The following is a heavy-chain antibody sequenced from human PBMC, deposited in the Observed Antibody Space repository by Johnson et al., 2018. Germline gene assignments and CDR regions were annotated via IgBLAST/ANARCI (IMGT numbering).Heavy chain of an antibody. V-gene: IGHV3-73*02. CDR2: IRSKANSYAT. CDR1: GFTFSGSA. D-gene: IGHD5-24*01. J-gene: IGHJ3*02. CDR3: TRHRSCQVHNWDAFDI. Sequence: EVQLLESGGGLVQPGGSLKLSCAASGFTFSGSAMHWVRKASGKGLEWVGRIRSKANSYATAYAASVKGRFTISRDDSKNTAYLQMYSLKTEDTAGYYCTRHRSCQVHNWDAFDIWGQGTMVTVSS.